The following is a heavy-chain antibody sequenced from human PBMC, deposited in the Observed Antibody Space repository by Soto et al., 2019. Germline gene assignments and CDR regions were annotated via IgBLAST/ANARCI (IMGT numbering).Heavy chain of an antibody. CDR3: ARRSMIQGWFDP. CDR1: GYTFTSYG. CDR2: ISAYNGNT. V-gene: IGHV1-18*01. Sequence: ASVKVSCKASGYTFTSYGISRVRQAPGQGLEWMGWISAYNGNTNYAQKLQGRVTMTTDTSTSTAYMELRSLRSDDTAVYYCARRSMIQGWFDPWGQGTLVTVSS. D-gene: IGHD3-22*01. J-gene: IGHJ5*02.